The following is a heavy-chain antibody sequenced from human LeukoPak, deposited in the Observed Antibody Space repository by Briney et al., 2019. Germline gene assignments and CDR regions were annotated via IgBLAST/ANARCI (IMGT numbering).Heavy chain of an antibody. CDR3: EKRGGYETMAAFDY. CDR2: ISPGGSDT. D-gene: IGHD3-10*01. CDR1: GFTSNSYA. V-gene: IGHV3-23*01. J-gene: IGHJ4*02. Sequence: PGGSLRLSCAATGFTSNSYAMSWVRQAPGKGLEWVSAISPGGSDTYYADSVRGRFTISRDNSKNTLYLQMSSLRAEDSAVYYCEKRGGYETMAAFDYRGQGTLVTVSS.